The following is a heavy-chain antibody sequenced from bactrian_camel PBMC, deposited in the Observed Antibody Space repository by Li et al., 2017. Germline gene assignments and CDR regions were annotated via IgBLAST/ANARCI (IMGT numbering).Heavy chain of an antibody. V-gene: IGHV3-3*01. J-gene: IGHJ6*01. Sequence: VQLVESGGGSVQAGESLRLSCAASGVTDNKLSMGWFLQAPGKEREAVAAICTGGGTTFYADSVKGRFTISHDNAKNILYLQMDNLKPEDTAIYYCAATMGDYALGVPLSPGGCEESDFGWWGQGTQVTVS. CDR2: ICTGGGTT. CDR1: GVTDNKLS. D-gene: IGHD5*01. CDR3: AATMGDYALGVPLSPGGCEESDFGW.